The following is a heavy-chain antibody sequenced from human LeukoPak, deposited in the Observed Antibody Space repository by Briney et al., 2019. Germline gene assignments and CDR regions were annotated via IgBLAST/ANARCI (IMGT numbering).Heavy chain of an antibody. Sequence: GRSLRLSCAASGFTFSSCGMHWVRQASGKGLEWVALISYDGSNKYYADSVKGRFTISRDNSKNTLYLQMNSLRPEDTAVYYCAKGDPYGSGSYPVDYWGQGTLVTVSS. V-gene: IGHV3-30*18. CDR3: AKGDPYGSGSYPVDY. J-gene: IGHJ4*02. D-gene: IGHD3-10*01. CDR2: ISYDGSNK. CDR1: GFTFSSCG.